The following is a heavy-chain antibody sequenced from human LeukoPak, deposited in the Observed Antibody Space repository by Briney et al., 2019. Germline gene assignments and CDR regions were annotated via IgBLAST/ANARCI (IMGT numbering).Heavy chain of an antibody. CDR3: AKDYYDSSGYYVYYYFDY. CDR1: GFTFSSYA. CDR2: ISGSGGST. D-gene: IGHD3-22*01. J-gene: IGHJ4*02. V-gene: IGHV3-23*01. Sequence: PGGSLRLSCAASGFTFSSYATSWVRQAPGKGLEWVSAISGSGGSTYYADSVKGRFTISRDNSKNTLYLQMNSLRAEDTAVYYCAKDYYDSSGYYVYYYFDYWGQGTLVTVSS.